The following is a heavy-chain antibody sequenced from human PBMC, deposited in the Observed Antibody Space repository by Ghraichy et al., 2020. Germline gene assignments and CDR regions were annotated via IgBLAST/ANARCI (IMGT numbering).Heavy chain of an antibody. V-gene: IGHV3-23*01. D-gene: IGHD2-15*01. CDR2: VSGSGGST. J-gene: IGHJ4*02. CDR3: AKDCSGGSCYSDY. Sequence: GGSLRLSCAASGFTFSSYAMSWVRQAPGKGLEWVSAVSGSGGSTFYADSVKGRFTISRDNSKNTLYLQMNSLRAEDTAVYYCAKDCSGGSCYSDYWGQGTLVTVSS. CDR1: GFTFSSYA.